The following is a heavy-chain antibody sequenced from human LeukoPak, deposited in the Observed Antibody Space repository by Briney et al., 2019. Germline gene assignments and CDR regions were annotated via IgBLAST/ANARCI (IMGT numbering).Heavy chain of an antibody. CDR3: ARDSGIYRDGFDI. J-gene: IGHJ3*02. CDR2: INPNSGGT. Sequence: ASVKVSCKASGYSFTAYYMHWVRQAPGQGLEWMGWINPNSGGTNYAQKFQGRVTMTSDTSITTAYMELSRLRSDDTAVYYCARDSGIYRDGFDIWGQGTMVTVSS. D-gene: IGHD1-26*01. V-gene: IGHV1-2*02. CDR1: GYSFTAYY.